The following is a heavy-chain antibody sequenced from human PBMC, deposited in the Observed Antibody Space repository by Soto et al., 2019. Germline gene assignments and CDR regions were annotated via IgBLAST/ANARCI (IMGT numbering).Heavy chain of an antibody. D-gene: IGHD2-21*02. CDR3: ARGHQYGGNSDAFEF. J-gene: IGHJ3*01. V-gene: IGHV1-69*12. CDR2: IIPFFRSV. Sequence: QVHLVQSGAEVKKPGSSVKVSCKASGLTFSSSTLTWVRQVPGQGPEWMGGIIPFFRSVNYAQKFQDRVTIPADVSTSTTYMELRSLRSEDTAVYYCARGHQYGGNSDAFEFWGQGTVVTVSS. CDR1: GLTFSSST.